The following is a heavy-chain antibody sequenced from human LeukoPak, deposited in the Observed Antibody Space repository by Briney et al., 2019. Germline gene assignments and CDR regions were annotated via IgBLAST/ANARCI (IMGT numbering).Heavy chain of an antibody. D-gene: IGHD2-2*02. CDR1: GFTFSSYW. CDR2: TNTDASSI. J-gene: IGHJ3*01. Sequence: PGGSLRLSCAASGFTFSSYWMHWVRQAPGKGLVWVSRTNTDASSITYADSVKGRFTISRDNAKNTLFLQMNSQRAEDTAVYYCARAYPWDAFDFWGLGTMVTVSS. CDR3: ARAYPWDAFDF. V-gene: IGHV3-74*01.